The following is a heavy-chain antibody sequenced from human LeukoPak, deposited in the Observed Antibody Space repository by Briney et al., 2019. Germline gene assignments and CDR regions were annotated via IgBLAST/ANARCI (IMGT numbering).Heavy chain of an antibody. CDR2: ISAYNGNT. V-gene: IGHV1-18*01. J-gene: IGHJ6*03. CDR3: ARLLTGIVYYYYMDV. D-gene: IGHD2-15*01. Sequence: ASVKVSCKASGYTFTSYGISWVRQAPGQGLEWMGWISAYNGNTNYAQKLQGRVTMTTDTSTSTAYMELRSLRSDDTAVYYCARLLTGIVYYYYMDVWGKGTTVTVSS. CDR1: GYTFTSYG.